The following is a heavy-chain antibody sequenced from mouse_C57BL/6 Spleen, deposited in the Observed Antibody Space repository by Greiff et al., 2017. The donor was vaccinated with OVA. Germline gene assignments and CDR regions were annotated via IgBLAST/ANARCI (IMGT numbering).Heavy chain of an antibody. CDR1: GYAFSSSW. CDR2: IYPGDGDT. D-gene: IGHD1-1*01. CDR3: ARSWNYYGSSFCFDV. Sequence: VQLQQSGPELVKPGASVKISCKASGYAFSSSWMNWVKQRPGKGLEWIGRIYPGDGDTNYNGKFKGKATLTADKSSSTAYMQLSSLTSEDSAVYFGARSWNYYGSSFCFDVWGTGTTVTVSS. J-gene: IGHJ1*03. V-gene: IGHV1-82*01.